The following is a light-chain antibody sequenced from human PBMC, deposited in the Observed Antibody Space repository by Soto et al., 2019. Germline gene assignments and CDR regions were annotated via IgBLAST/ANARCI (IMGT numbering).Light chain of an antibody. V-gene: IGLV1-40*01. CDR1: SSNIGAGYD. CDR3: QSYDISLSGSV. CDR2: GNS. J-gene: IGLJ2*01. Sequence: QPVLTQPPSVSGAPGQRVTISCTGSSSNIGAGYDVHWYQQLPGTAPKLLIYGNSNRPSGVPDRFSGYKSGTSASLAITGLQAEDEADYYCQSYDISLSGSVFGGGTKLTVL.